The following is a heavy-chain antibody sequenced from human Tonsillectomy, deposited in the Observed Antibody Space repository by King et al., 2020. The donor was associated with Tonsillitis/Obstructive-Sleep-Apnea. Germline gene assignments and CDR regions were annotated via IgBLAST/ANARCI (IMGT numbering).Heavy chain of an antibody. V-gene: IGHV4-39*01. J-gene: IGHJ6*02. CDR1: GGSISSSSYY. Sequence: QLQESGPGLVKPSETLSLTCTVSGGSISSSSYYWGWIRQPPGKGLEWIGSIYYSGSTYYNPSLKSRVTISVDTSRNQFSLKLSSVTAADTAVYYCARLALTTIAARTDYYYYGMDVWGQGTTFTVSS. CDR2: IYYSGST. D-gene: IGHD6-13*01. CDR3: ARLALTTIAARTDYYYYGMDV.